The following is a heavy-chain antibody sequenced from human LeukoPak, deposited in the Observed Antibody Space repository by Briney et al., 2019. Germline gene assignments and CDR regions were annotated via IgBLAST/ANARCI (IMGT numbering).Heavy chain of an antibody. CDR2: INTDGSST. V-gene: IGHV3-74*01. Sequence: GGSLRLSCAASGFTFSSYWMHWVRQAPGKGLVWVSRINTDGSSTSYVDSVKGRFIISRDNSENTLYLQVNGLRTEDTAVYYCTRDSASGSYRFDYWGQGTLVTVSS. J-gene: IGHJ4*02. CDR1: GFTFSSYW. D-gene: IGHD1-26*01. CDR3: TRDSASGSYRFDY.